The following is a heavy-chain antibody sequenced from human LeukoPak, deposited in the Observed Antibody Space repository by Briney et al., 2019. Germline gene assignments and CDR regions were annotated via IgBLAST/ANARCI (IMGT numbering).Heavy chain of an antibody. Sequence: ASVKVSCKVSGYTLTELSMHWVRQAPGEGLEWMGGFDPEDGETIYAQKFQGRVTMTEDTSTDTAYMELSSLRSEDTAVYYCATWKAEWLRLHPFFDYWGQGTLVTVSS. CDR2: FDPEDGET. CDR3: ATWKAEWLRLHPFFDY. D-gene: IGHD5-12*01. V-gene: IGHV1-24*01. CDR1: GYTLTELS. J-gene: IGHJ4*02.